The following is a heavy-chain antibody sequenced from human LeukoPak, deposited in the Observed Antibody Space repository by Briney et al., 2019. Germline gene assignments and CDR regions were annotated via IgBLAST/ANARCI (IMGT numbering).Heavy chain of an antibody. Sequence: PGGSLRLSCAASGFTFSSYSMNWVRQAPGKGLEWVANIKQDGSEKYYVDSVKGRFTISRDNAKNSLYLQMNSLRAEDTAVYYCASSYGDYALSAFDIWGQGTMVTVSS. V-gene: IGHV3-7*01. D-gene: IGHD4-17*01. J-gene: IGHJ3*02. CDR2: IKQDGSEK. CDR3: ASSYGDYALSAFDI. CDR1: GFTFSSYS.